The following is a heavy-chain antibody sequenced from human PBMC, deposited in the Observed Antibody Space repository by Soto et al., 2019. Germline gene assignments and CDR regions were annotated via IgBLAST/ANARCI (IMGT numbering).Heavy chain of an antibody. D-gene: IGHD4-17*01. V-gene: IGHV1-46*01. CDR3: AKEDYGDYTDSAPLHLQVGYYGMDG. J-gene: IGHJ6*02. CDR2: INPSGGST. CDR1: GYTFTSYY. Sequence: ASVKVSCKASGYTFTSYYMHWVRQAPGQGLEWMGIINPSGGSTSYAQKFQGRVTMTRDTSTSTVYMELSSLRSEDTAVYYCAKEDYGDYTDSAPLHLQVGYYGMDGWGQGTTVTVSS.